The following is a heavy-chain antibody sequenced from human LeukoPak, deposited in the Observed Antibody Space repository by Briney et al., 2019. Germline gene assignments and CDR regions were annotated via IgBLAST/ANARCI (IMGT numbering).Heavy chain of an antibody. J-gene: IGHJ5*02. CDR3: ARDSSGWYSNWFDP. D-gene: IGHD6-19*01. Sequence: PSETLSLTCTVPGGSISSYYWSWIRQPAGKGLEWIGRIYTSGSTNYNPSLKSRVTMSVDASKNQFSLKLSSVTAADTAVYYCARDSSGWYSNWFDPWGQGTLVTVSS. CDR2: IYTSGST. V-gene: IGHV4-4*07. CDR1: GGSISSYY.